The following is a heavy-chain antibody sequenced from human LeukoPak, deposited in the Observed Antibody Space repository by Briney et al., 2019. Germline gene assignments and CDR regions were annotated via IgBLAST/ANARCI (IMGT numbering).Heavy chain of an antibody. CDR3: ARDHYCSSTSCYNYYYGMDV. CDR1: GYSFTTYW. CDR2: IYPGDSDT. V-gene: IGHV5-51*01. J-gene: IGHJ6*02. D-gene: IGHD2-2*02. Sequence: GESLKISCKGSGYSFTTYWIGWVRQMPGKGLEWMGIIYPGDSDTRYSPSFQGQVTMSADKSISTAYLQWSSLKASDTAMYYCARDHYCSSTSCYNYYYGMDVWGQGTTVTVSS.